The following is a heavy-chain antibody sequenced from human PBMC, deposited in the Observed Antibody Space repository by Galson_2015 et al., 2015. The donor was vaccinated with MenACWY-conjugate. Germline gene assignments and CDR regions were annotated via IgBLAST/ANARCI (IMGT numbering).Heavy chain of an antibody. Sequence: SLRLSCAASGFTFSSYAMSWVRQAPGKGLEWVSAISGSGGSTYYADSVKGRFTISRDNSKNTLYLQMNSLRAEDTAVYYCAKRPPKYYYDSSGYYWFDYWGQGTLVTV. CDR2: ISGSGGST. CDR3: AKRPPKYYYDSSGYYWFDY. V-gene: IGHV3-23*01. J-gene: IGHJ4*02. D-gene: IGHD3-22*01. CDR1: GFTFSSYA.